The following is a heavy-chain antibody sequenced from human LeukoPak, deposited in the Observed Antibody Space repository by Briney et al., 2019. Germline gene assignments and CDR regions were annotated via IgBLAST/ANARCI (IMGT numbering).Heavy chain of an antibody. Sequence: GGSLRLSCAASGFTFSSYAMSWVRQAPGKRLEWVSAISGGGGTTYYADSVKGRFTISRDNSKNTLYLQMNSLRAEDTAVYYCAKRGYYYDSSGYYSRTYFDYWGQGTLVIVSS. CDR3: AKRGYYYDSSGYYSRTYFDY. CDR2: ISGGGGTT. D-gene: IGHD3-22*01. V-gene: IGHV3-23*01. J-gene: IGHJ4*02. CDR1: GFTFSSYA.